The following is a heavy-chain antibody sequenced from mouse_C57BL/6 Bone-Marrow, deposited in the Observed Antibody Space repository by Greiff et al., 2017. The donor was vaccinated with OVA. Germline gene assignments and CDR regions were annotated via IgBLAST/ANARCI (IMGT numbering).Heavy chain of an antibody. Sequence: EVKLVESGPGLVKPSQSLSLTCSVTGYSITSGYYWNWIRQFPGNKLEWMGYISYDGSNNYNPSLKNRISITRDTSKNQFFLKLNSVTTEDTATYYCARGGDSSGYGYWGQGTTLTVSS. J-gene: IGHJ2*01. V-gene: IGHV3-6*01. CDR3: ARGGDSSGYGY. CDR2: ISYDGSN. D-gene: IGHD3-2*02. CDR1: GYSITSGYY.